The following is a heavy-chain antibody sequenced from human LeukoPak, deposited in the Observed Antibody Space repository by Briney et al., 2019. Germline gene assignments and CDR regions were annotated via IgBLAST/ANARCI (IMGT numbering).Heavy chain of an antibody. J-gene: IGHJ3*02. CDR2: ISSSSSYI. CDR3: ANHRYSSGGGYALDI. D-gene: IGHD6-19*01. CDR1: GFSFSTYS. V-gene: IGHV3-21*01. Sequence: GGSLRLSCAASGFSFSTYSMNWVRQAPGKGLEWVSSISSSSSYIYYADSMKGRFTISRDNAKNSLYLQMNSLRAEGTAVYYCANHRYSSGGGYALDIWGQGTMVTVSS.